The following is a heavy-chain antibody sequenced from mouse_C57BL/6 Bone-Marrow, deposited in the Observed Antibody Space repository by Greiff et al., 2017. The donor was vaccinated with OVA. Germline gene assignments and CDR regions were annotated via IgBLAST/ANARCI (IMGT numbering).Heavy chain of an antibody. CDR2: IYPGDGDT. CDR1: GYAFSSSW. D-gene: IGHD2-5*01. CDR3: ARADYSKYYAMDY. J-gene: IGHJ4*01. Sequence: VQLQQSGPELVKPGASVKISCKASGYAFSSSWMNWVKQRPGKGLEWIGRIYPGDGDTNYNGKFKGKATLTADKSSSTAYMQLSSLTSEDSAVYFCARADYSKYYAMDYWGQGTSVTVSS. V-gene: IGHV1-82*01.